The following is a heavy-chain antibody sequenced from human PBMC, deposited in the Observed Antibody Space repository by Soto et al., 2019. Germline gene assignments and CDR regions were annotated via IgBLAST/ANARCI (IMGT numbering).Heavy chain of an antibody. J-gene: IGHJ6*02. CDR1: GFTFSNYA. CDR3: AKEGYCSGGSCYSPYYYYGMDV. D-gene: IGHD2-15*01. V-gene: IGHV3-23*01. CDR2: ISGSGGST. Sequence: GGSLRLSCAASGFTFSNYAMSWVRQAPGKGLEWVSAISGSGGSTYYADSVKGRFTLSRDTSKNTLYLQMNSLIAEDTAVYYCAKEGYCSGGSCYSPYYYYGMDVWGQGTTVTVSS.